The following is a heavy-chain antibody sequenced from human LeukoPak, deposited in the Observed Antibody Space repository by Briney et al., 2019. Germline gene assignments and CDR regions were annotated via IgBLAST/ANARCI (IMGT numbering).Heavy chain of an antibody. CDR1: GGSISSYY. CDR2: IYYSGST. D-gene: IGHD2-15*01. Sequence: SETLSLTCTVSGGSISSYYWSWIRQPPGKGLEWIGYIYYSGSTNYNPSLKSRVTISVDTSKNQFSLKLSSVTAADTAVYYCARGYCSGGSCYYDYWGQGTLVTVSS. J-gene: IGHJ4*02. V-gene: IGHV4-59*01. CDR3: ARGYCSGGSCYYDY.